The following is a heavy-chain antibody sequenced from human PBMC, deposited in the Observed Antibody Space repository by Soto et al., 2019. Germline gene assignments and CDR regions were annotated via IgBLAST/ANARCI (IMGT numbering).Heavy chain of an antibody. D-gene: IGHD1-1*01. CDR1: GGSIRSGGHY. V-gene: IGHV4-31*09. J-gene: IGHJ4*02. Sequence: PSETLSLTCTVSGGSIRSGGHYWTWIRQLPGQGLEWIGYIYYSGRTYYSPSLQSRVTISVDKSKNQFSLKLMSLSAADTAVYYCGRLEGLATISYYFDYWGQGALVTVSS. CDR3: GRLEGLATISYYFDY. CDR2: IYYSGRT.